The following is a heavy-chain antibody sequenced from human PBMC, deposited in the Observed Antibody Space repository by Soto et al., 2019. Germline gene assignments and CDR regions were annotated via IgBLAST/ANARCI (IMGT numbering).Heavy chain of an antibody. D-gene: IGHD2-15*01. J-gene: IGHJ5*02. CDR2: INPDNGNT. Sequence: QVQLVQSGAEVKKPRASVKISCKASGYTFTRYTMNWVRQAPGQRLERMGWINPDNGNTKSSQKFQDRVIITRDTSASTAYMDLSSLRSEDTAVYYCARGIATGQLDPWGQGTLVTISS. CDR1: GYTFTRYT. V-gene: IGHV1-3*01. CDR3: ARGIATGQLDP.